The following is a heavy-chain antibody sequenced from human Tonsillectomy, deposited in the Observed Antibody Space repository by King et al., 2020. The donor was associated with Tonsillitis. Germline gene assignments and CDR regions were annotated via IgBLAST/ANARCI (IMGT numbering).Heavy chain of an antibody. D-gene: IGHD1-14*01. CDR1: GFTFSSYW. CDR2: IKEDGSEK. V-gene: IGHV3-7*01. J-gene: IGHJ4*02. CDR3: ARDLGRFLNRSYFDY. Sequence: VQLVESGGGLVQPGGSLRLSCAASGFTFSSYWMSWVRQAPGKGLDWVANIKEDGSEKYYVDSVKGRFTISRDNARNSLYLQLNSLSAEDTAVYYCARDLGRFLNRSYFDYWGQGTLVTVSS.